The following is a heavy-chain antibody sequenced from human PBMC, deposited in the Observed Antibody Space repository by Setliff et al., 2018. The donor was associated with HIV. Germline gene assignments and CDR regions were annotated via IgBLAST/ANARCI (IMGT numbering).Heavy chain of an antibody. Sequence: SETLSLTCTVSGGSTDSGSYYWAWIRQPPGKGLEWIGSMYYTGSTYYNPSLKSRVTISIDTSKNQFSLKLNSVTAADTAVYYCAREDYYYYGMDVWGQGTTVTVSS. CDR1: GGSTDSGSYY. CDR2: MYYTGST. J-gene: IGHJ6*02. V-gene: IGHV4-39*02. CDR3: AREDYYYYGMDV.